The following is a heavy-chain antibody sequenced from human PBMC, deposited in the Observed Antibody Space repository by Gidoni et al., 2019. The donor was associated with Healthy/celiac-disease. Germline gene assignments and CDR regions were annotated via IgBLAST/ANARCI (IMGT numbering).Heavy chain of an antibody. CDR1: GFTFSSYG. J-gene: IGHJ5*02. CDR3: ARDGVGATSGWFDP. V-gene: IGHV3-33*01. CDR2: IWYDGSNK. D-gene: IGHD1-26*01. Sequence: QVQLVESGGGVVQPGRSLRLSCAASGFTFSSYGMPWVRQAPGKGLEWVAVIWYDGSNKYYADSVKGRFTISRDNSKNTLYLQMNSLRAEDTAVYYCARDGVGATSGWFDPWGQGTLVTVSS.